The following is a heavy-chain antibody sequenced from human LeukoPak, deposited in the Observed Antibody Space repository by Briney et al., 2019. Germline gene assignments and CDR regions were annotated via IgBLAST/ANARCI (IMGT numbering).Heavy chain of an antibody. Sequence: PSETLSLTCAVYGGSFSGYYWSWIRQPPGKGLEWIGYIYYSGSTNYNPSLKSRVTISVDTSKNQFSLKLSSVTAADTAVYYCARDLRTYSSGPIYPWGQGTLVTVSS. CDR1: GGSFSGYY. D-gene: IGHD6-19*01. J-gene: IGHJ5*02. CDR2: IYYSGST. V-gene: IGHV4-59*01. CDR3: ARDLRTYSSGPIYP.